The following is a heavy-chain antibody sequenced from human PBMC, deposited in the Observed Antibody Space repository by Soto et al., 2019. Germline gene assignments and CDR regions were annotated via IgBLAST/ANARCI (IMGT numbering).Heavy chain of an antibody. V-gene: IGHV3-30*18. D-gene: IGHD3-22*01. CDR2: ISYDGSNK. J-gene: IGHJ3*02. Sequence: GGSLRLSCAASGFTFSSYGMHWVRQAPGKGLEWVAVISYDGSNKYYADSVKGRFTISRDNSKNTLYLQMNSLRAEDTAVYYCAKGSTVYYDSRDDAFDIWGQGTMVTVS. CDR3: AKGSTVYYDSRDDAFDI. CDR1: GFTFSSYG.